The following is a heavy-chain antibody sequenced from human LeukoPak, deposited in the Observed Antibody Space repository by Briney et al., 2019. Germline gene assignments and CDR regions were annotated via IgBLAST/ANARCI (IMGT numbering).Heavy chain of an antibody. CDR1: GGSISRYY. CDR3: AGSIIVGATTFDY. D-gene: IGHD1-26*01. CDR2: IYYSGST. V-gene: IGHV4-59*01. Sequence: PSETLSLTCTVSGGSISRYYWSWIRQPPGKGLEWIGYIYYSGSTNYNPSLKSRVTISVDTSKNQFSLKLSSVTAADTAVYYCAGSIIVGATTFDYWGQGTLVTVSS. J-gene: IGHJ4*02.